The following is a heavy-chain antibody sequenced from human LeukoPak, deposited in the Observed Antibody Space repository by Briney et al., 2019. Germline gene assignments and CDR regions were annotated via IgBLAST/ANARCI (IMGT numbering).Heavy chain of an antibody. J-gene: IGHJ4*02. Sequence: PGRSLRLSCAASGFTFSSYAMHWVRQAPGKGLEWVAVISYDGSNKYYADSVKGRFTISRDNSKNTLYLQMNSLRAEDTAVYYCARDRSNYDFWSGYSYSLDYWGQGTLVTVSS. CDR1: GFTFSSYA. CDR2: ISYDGSNK. V-gene: IGHV3-30-3*01. CDR3: ARDRSNYDFWSGYSYSLDY. D-gene: IGHD3-3*01.